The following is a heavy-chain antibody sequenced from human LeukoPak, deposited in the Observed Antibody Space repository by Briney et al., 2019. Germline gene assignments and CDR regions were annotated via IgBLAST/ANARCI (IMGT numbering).Heavy chain of an antibody. CDR2: ISYDGSNK. V-gene: IGHV3-30*18. CDR1: GFTFSSYG. Sequence: PGRSLRLSCAASGFTFSSYGMHWVRQAPGKGLEWVAVISYDGSNKYYADSVKGRFTISRDNSKNTPYLQMNSLRAEDTAVYYCAKDLPGALDYWGQGTLVTVSS. J-gene: IGHJ4*02. CDR3: AKDLPGALDY. D-gene: IGHD3-10*01.